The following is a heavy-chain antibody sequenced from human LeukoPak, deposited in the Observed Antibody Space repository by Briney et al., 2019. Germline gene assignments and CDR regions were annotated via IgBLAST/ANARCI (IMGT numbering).Heavy chain of an antibody. CDR3: ARPSSSLLNYYYYGMDV. Sequence: GGSLRLSCAASGFTVNNNYMSWVRQAPGKGLEWVSVIYSGDITCCADSVKGRFTISRDNSKNTLYLQMNSLRAEDTAVYYCARPSSSLLNYYYYGMDVWGQGTTVTVSS. D-gene: IGHD6-6*01. V-gene: IGHV3-53*01. J-gene: IGHJ6*02. CDR1: GFTVNNNY. CDR2: IYSGDIT.